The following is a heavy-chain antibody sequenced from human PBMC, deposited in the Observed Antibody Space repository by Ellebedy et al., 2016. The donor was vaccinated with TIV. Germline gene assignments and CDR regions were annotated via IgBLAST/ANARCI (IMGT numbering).Heavy chain of an antibody. Sequence: MPSETLSLTCTVSGGSISITSYYWGWIRQPPGKGLEWIGSIYYDGSTYYNPSLKSRVTISKDTSKNQFSLKLTSVTAADTAVYYCARRSSCWSALDFWGQGTLATVSS. D-gene: IGHD6-19*01. CDR1: GGSISITSYY. CDR3: ARRSSCWSALDF. CDR2: IYYDGST. V-gene: IGHV4-39*01. J-gene: IGHJ4*02.